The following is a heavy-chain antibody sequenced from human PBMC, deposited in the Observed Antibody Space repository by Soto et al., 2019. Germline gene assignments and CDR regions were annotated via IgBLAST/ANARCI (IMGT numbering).Heavy chain of an antibody. D-gene: IGHD5-12*01. CDR2: IYTSGST. J-gene: IGHJ4*02. Sequence: RSLTCTVSGGSISSYYWSWIRQPAGKGLEWIGRIYTSGSTNYNPSLKSRVTMSVDTSKNQFSLKLSSVTAADTAVYYCAREYSGYDYGQEYFDYWGQGTLVTVSS. CDR1: GGSISSYY. V-gene: IGHV4-4*07. CDR3: AREYSGYDYGQEYFDY.